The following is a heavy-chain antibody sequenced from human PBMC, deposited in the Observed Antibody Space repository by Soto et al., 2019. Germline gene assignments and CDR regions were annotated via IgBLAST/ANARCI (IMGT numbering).Heavy chain of an antibody. J-gene: IGHJ4*02. CDR1: GGSFSGYY. V-gene: IGHV4-34*01. Sequence: SETLSLTCAVYGGSFSGYYWSWIRQPPGKGLELIGEINHSGSTNYNPSLKSRVTISVDTSKNQFSLKLSSVTAADTAVYYCARGDYGDYVFDYWGQGTMVTVYS. D-gene: IGHD4-17*01. CDR3: ARGDYGDYVFDY. CDR2: INHSGST.